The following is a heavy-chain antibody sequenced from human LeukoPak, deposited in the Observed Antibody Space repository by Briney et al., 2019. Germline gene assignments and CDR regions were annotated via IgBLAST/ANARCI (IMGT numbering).Heavy chain of an antibody. J-gene: IGHJ5*02. Sequence: GGSLRLSCAASGFTFSSYAMSWVRQAPGKGLEWVSVIYSGGSTYYADSVKGRFTISRGNSKNTLYLQMNSLRAEDTAVYYCAREQGGNGYNSWGQGTLVTVSS. CDR3: AREQGGNGYNS. CDR1: GFTFSSYA. V-gene: IGHV3-53*01. CDR2: IYSGGST. D-gene: IGHD5-24*01.